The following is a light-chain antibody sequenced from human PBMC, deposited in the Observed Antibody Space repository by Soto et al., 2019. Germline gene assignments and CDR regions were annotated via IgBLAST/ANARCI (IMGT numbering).Light chain of an antibody. CDR1: SSDVGSYNL. CDR2: EVS. CDR3: CSYAGSSYV. J-gene: IGLJ1*01. V-gene: IGLV2-23*02. Sequence: QSVLTQPASVSGSPGQPITISCTGTSSDVGSYNLVSWYQQHPGKAPKLMIYEVSKRPSGVSNRFSGSKSGNTASLTISGLQAEDEADYYCCSYAGSSYVFGTGTKVTV.